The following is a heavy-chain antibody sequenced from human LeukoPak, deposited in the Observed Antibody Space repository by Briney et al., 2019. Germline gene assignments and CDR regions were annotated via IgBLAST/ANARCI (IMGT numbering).Heavy chain of an antibody. D-gene: IGHD1-14*01. CDR1: GGSISSGSYY. J-gene: IGHJ3*02. Sequence: PSETLSLTCTVSGGSISSGSYYWRWIRQPAGKGLEWIGRIYTSGSTNYNPSLKSRVTISVDTSKNQFSLKLSSVTAADTAVYYCARVPVSGAFDIWGQGTMVTVSS. V-gene: IGHV4-61*02. CDR3: ARVPVSGAFDI. CDR2: IYTSGST.